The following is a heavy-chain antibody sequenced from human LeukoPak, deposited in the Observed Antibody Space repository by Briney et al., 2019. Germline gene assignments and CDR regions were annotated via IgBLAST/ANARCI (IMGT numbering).Heavy chain of an antibody. V-gene: IGHV1-69*05. D-gene: IGHD5-12*01. CDR1: GVTFSSYA. Sequence: ASAKVSCKASGVTFSSYAISWVRQAPGQGLEWMGGIIPIFGTANYAQKFQGRVTITTDESTSTAHMELSSLRSEDTAVYYCASLFNSGHDTHYPYWGQGTPVTVSS. CDR3: ASLFNSGHDTHYPY. CDR2: IIPIFGTA. J-gene: IGHJ4*02.